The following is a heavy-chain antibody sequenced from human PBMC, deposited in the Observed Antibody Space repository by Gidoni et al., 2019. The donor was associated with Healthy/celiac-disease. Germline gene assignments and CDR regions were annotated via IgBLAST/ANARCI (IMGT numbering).Heavy chain of an antibody. Sequence: QLQLQESGPGLVKPSETLSLTCTVSGGSLSSSSYYWGWIRQPPGKGLEWIGSIYYSGSTYYNPSLKSRVTISVDTSKNQFSLKLSSVTAADTAVYYCARQVYGAVAGLIDPWGQGTLVTVSS. CDR1: GGSLSSSSYY. D-gene: IGHD6-19*01. J-gene: IGHJ5*02. CDR2: IYYSGST. V-gene: IGHV4-39*01. CDR3: ARQVYGAVAGLIDP.